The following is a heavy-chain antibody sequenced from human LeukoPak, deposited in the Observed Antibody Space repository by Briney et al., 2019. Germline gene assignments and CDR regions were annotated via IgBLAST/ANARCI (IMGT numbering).Heavy chain of an antibody. CDR3: ARASPKIYYGSGSYYPRTPWYNWFDP. D-gene: IGHD3-10*01. Sequence: PSQTLSLTCTVSGGSISSGSYYWSWIRQPAGKGLEWIGRIYTSGSTNYNPSLKSRVTISVDTSKNQFSLKLSSVTAAGTAVYYCARASPKIYYGSGSYYPRTPWYNWFDPWGQGTLVTVSS. J-gene: IGHJ5*02. CDR2: IYTSGST. CDR1: GGSISSGSYY. V-gene: IGHV4-61*02.